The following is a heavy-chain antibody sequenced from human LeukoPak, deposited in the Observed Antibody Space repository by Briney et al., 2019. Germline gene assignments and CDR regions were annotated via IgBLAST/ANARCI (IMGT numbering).Heavy chain of an antibody. J-gene: IGHJ5*02. CDR2: IRYDGSNK. CDR3: ARAPQGHNNWFDP. V-gene: IGHV3-30*02. D-gene: IGHD2-21*01. Sequence: PGGSLRLSCAASGFTFSSYGMHWVRQAPGKGLEWVAFIRYDGSNKYYADSVKGRFTISRDNAKNSLYLQMNSLRVEDTAVYYCARAPQGHNNWFDPWGQGTLVTVSS. CDR1: GFTFSSYG.